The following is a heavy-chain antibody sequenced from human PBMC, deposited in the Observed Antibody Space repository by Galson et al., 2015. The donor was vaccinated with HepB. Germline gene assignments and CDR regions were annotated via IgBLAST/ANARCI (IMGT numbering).Heavy chain of an antibody. Sequence: SVKVSCKASGGTFSINAISWVRRTPGQGLEWMGGIIPIFGRANYAQKFQGRVTMTRDTSTSTVYIELSSLRSEDTAVYYCACCTDYSSGWFGFWGQGTLVTVSS. J-gene: IGHJ5*01. CDR3: ACCTDYSSGWFGF. CDR2: IIPIFGRA. V-gene: IGHV1-69*05. D-gene: IGHD6-19*01. CDR1: GGTFSINA.